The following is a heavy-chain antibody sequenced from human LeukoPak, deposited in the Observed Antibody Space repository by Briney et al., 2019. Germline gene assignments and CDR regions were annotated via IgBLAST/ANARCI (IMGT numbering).Heavy chain of an antibody. CDR3: ARKQSRAASYYYYYMDV. CDR1: GFTFSNYW. D-gene: IGHD2-15*01. V-gene: IGHV3-7*01. J-gene: IGHJ6*03. Sequence: GGSLRLSCAASGFTFSNYWMSWVRQAPWKGLEWVANMKHDGSEKYYVDSVKGRFTISRDNAKNSLYLQMNSLRAEDTAVYYCARKQSRAASYYYYYMDVWGKGTTVTVSS. CDR2: MKHDGSEK.